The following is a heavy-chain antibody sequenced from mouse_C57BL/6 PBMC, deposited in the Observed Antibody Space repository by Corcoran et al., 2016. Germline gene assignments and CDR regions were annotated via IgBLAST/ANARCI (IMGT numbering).Heavy chain of an antibody. CDR1: GDTFTTYG. Sequence: QIQLVQSGPELKKPGETVKISCKASGDTFTTYGMSWVKQAPGKGLKWMGWINTYSGVPTYADDFKGRFAFSLETSASTAYLQINNLKNEDTATSFCARTYYDYPYWYFDVWGPGTTVTVSS. D-gene: IGHD2-4*01. V-gene: IGHV9-3*01. CDR3: ARTYYDYPYWYFDV. J-gene: IGHJ1*01. CDR2: INTYSGVP.